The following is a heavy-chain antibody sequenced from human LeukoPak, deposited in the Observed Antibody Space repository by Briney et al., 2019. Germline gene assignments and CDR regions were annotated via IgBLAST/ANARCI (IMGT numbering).Heavy chain of an antibody. CDR1: GFTFSSYS. Sequence: GGSLRLSCAASGFTFSSYSMNWVRQAPGKGLEWVSSISSSSSYIYHADSVKGRFTISRDNAKNSLYLQMNSLRAEDTAVYYCARDTPYCSGGSCYSTIFPFYYYGMDVWGQGTTVTVSS. D-gene: IGHD2-15*01. V-gene: IGHV3-21*01. J-gene: IGHJ6*02. CDR3: ARDTPYCSGGSCYSTIFPFYYYGMDV. CDR2: ISSSSSYI.